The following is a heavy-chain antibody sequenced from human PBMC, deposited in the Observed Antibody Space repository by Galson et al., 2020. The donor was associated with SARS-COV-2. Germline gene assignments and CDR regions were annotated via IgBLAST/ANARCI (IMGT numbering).Heavy chain of an antibody. D-gene: IGHD6-6*01. CDR1: GGSFGGYY. CDR2: VLHSGST. J-gene: IGHJ6*02. CDR3: ARGRYGNRNFIADRPGRYYYYYGLDV. Sequence: ETSETLSLTCAVYGGSFGGYYWSWIRQPPGKGLEWIGEVLHSGSTNNYNPSLKSRVTISVDTSKNQFSLKLSSVTAADTAVYYCARGRYGNRNFIADRPGRYYYYYGLDVWGQGTMVTVSS. V-gene: IGHV4-34*01.